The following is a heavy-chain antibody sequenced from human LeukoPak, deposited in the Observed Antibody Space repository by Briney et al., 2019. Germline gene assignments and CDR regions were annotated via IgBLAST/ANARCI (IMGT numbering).Heavy chain of an antibody. Sequence: GGTLRLSCAASGFTFSSYGMSWLRQAPGKGLEWVSAISGSGGSTYYADSVKGRFTISRDNSKNTLYLQMNSLRAEDTAVYYCAKDGRGYSYGSYYYMDVWGKGTTVTVSS. CDR1: GFTFSSYG. J-gene: IGHJ6*03. V-gene: IGHV3-23*01. D-gene: IGHD5-18*01. CDR2: ISGSGGST. CDR3: AKDGRGYSYGSYYYMDV.